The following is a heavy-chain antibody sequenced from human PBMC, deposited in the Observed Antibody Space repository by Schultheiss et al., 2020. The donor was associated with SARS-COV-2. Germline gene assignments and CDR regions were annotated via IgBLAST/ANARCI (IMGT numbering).Heavy chain of an antibody. D-gene: IGHD1-7*01. CDR1: GFTFSSYG. V-gene: IGHV3-30*02. Sequence: GSLRLSCAASGFTFSSYGMHWVRQAPGKGLEWVAFIRYDGSNKYYADSVKGRFTISRDNSKNTLYLQMNSLRAEDTAVYYCARGYNWNYGWGYWGQGTLVTVSS. J-gene: IGHJ4*02. CDR3: ARGYNWNYGWGY. CDR2: IRYDGSNK.